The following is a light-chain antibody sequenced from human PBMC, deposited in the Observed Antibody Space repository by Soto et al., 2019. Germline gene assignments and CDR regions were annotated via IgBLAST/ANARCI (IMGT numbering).Light chain of an antibody. CDR3: QQYGSSGT. Sequence: DIVLTQSPGTLSLSPCERATLSSRASQSVSSSYLAWYQQKPGQAPRLLIYGASNRATGIPDRFSGSGSGTDFTLTISRLEPEDFAVYYCQQYGSSGTFGQGTKVDIK. CDR2: GAS. V-gene: IGKV3-20*01. J-gene: IGKJ1*01. CDR1: QSVSSSY.